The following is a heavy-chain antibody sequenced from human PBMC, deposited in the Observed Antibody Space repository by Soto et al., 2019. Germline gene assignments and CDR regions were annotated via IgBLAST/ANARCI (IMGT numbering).Heavy chain of an antibody. Sequence: GGSLRLSCAASGFTFSSYGMHWVRQAPGKGLEWVAVISYDGSNKYYADSVKGRFTISRDNSKNTLYLQMNSLRAEDTAVYYCAKSVGVTNVYYMDVWGKGTTVTVSS. CDR1: GFTFSSYG. CDR2: ISYDGSNK. D-gene: IGHD2-21*02. CDR3: AKSVGVTNVYYMDV. J-gene: IGHJ6*03. V-gene: IGHV3-30*18.